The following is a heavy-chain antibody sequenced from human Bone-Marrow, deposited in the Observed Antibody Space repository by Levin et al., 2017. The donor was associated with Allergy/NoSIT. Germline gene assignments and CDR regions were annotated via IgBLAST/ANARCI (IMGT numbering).Heavy chain of an antibody. J-gene: IGHJ3*02. CDR3: AHSRGRQLVQIRSDAFDI. Sequence: SGPTLVKPTQTLTLTCTFSGFSLSTSGVGVGWIRQPPGKALEWLALIYWDDDKRYSPSLKSRLTITKDTSKNQVVLTMTNMDPVDTATYYCAHSRGRQLVQIRSDAFDIWGQGTMVTVSS. CDR2: IYWDDDK. D-gene: IGHD6-6*01. V-gene: IGHV2-5*02. CDR1: GFSLSTSGVG.